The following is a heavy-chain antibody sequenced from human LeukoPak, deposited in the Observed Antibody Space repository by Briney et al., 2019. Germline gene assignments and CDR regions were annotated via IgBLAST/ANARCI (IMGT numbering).Heavy chain of an antibody. J-gene: IGHJ5*02. Sequence: SETLSLTCTVSGGSISTYYWNWIRQPPGKGLEWIGYIYNSGSTNYNPSLKSRVTISVDTSKNQFSLKLSSVTAADTAVYYCARDNSVRDEAWWFNPWGQGTLATVSS. CDR1: GGSISTYY. V-gene: IGHV4-59*01. CDR3: ARDNSVRDEAWWFNP. CDR2: IYNSGST. D-gene: IGHD5-24*01.